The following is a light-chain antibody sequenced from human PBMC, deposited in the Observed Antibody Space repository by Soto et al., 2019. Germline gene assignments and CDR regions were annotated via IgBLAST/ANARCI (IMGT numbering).Light chain of an antibody. CDR2: DAS. CDR1: QSVRSSY. CDR3: QQHLGRHT. Sequence: EIVLTQSPGTLSLSPGERATLSCRASQSVRSSYLAWYRQKPGQAPRLLIYDASVRATGIPARFSGSGSGTDFTLTISSLEPEDSAVYYCQQHLGRHTFGQGTKVDIK. V-gene: IGKV3D-20*02. J-gene: IGKJ1*01.